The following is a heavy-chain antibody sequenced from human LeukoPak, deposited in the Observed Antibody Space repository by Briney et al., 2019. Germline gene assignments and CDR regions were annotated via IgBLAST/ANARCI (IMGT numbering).Heavy chain of an antibody. V-gene: IGHV4-59*01. CDR3: ARASRGGLVGQTLASYYFDY. J-gene: IGHJ4*02. CDR1: GGSISSYY. Sequence: SETLSLTCTVSGGSISSYYWSWIRQPPGKGLEWIGYIYYSGSTNYNPSLKSRVTISVDTSKNQFSLKLSSVTAADTAVYYCARASRGGLVGQTLASYYFDYWGQGTLVTVSS. CDR2: IYYSGST. D-gene: IGHD3-16*01.